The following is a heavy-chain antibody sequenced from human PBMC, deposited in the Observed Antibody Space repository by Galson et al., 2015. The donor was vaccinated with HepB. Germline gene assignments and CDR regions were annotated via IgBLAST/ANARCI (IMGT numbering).Heavy chain of an antibody. J-gene: IGHJ3*02. CDR2: ISGSGANR. V-gene: IGHV3-23*01. D-gene: IGHD4-23*01. Sequence: SLRLSCAASGFTFSNYAMGWVRQAPGKGLECVSGISGSGANRYYTDSVKGRFTITRDNSKNTLYLQLNSLSAEDTALFYCARDRHYGGNPRGFAFDIRGQGTMVTVSS. CDR3: ARDRHYGGNPRGFAFDI. CDR1: GFTFSNYA.